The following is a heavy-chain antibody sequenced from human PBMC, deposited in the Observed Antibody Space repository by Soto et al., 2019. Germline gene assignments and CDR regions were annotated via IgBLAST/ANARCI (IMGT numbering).Heavy chain of an antibody. CDR2: VIPILGTA. CDR1: GGSLRNSV. V-gene: IGHV1-69*01. J-gene: IGHJ4*02. CDR3: ARLGHPGH. Sequence: QVQLVQSGAEVKKPGSSVKVSCTASGGSLRNSVISWVRQAPAQRLEWMGGVIPILGTANYAQEFQGGVTVPADEATSTAYMDLSSLSPDDTAVYYCARLGHPGHWGPGTLVSVSS.